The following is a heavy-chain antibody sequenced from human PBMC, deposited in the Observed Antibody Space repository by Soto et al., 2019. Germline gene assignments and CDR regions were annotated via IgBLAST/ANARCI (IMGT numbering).Heavy chain of an antibody. CDR2: ISYDGSNK. V-gene: IGHV3-30-3*01. D-gene: IGHD1-26*01. CDR1: GFTFSRYA. CDR3: ARGGSFIEYYYYGMDV. J-gene: IGHJ6*02. Sequence: QVQLVESGGGVVQPGRSLRLSCAASGFTFSRYAMHWVRQAPGKGLEWVAVISYDGSNKYYADSVKGRFTISRDNSKNTLYLQMNSLRAEDTAVYYCARGGSFIEYYYYGMDVWGQGTTVTVSS.